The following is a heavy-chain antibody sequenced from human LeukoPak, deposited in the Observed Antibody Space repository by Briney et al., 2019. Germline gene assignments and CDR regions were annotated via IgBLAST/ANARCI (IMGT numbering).Heavy chain of an antibody. D-gene: IGHD6-25*01. Sequence: GGPLRLSCAASGFTFSSDWMHWVRQAPGKGLEWVSRVSSDGTYKYYADSVRGRFSISRDNAANTLSLQMYSLTVEDTALYYCARDPGSDQRDWYFDIWGRGTLVTVSS. J-gene: IGHJ2*01. CDR3: ARDPGSDQRDWYFDI. CDR1: GFTFSSDW. CDR2: VSSDGTYK. V-gene: IGHV3-74*01.